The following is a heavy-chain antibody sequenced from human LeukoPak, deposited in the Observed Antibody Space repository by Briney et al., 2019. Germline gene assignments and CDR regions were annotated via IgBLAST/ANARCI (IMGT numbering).Heavy chain of an antibody. J-gene: IGHJ4*02. CDR2: ISGSGAST. CDR1: GFTFSSYA. D-gene: IGHD3-10*01. V-gene: IGHV3-23*01. Sequence: GGSLRLSCAASGFTFSSYAMSWVRQAPGKGLEWVSSISGSGASTYYADSVKGRFTISRDNSKNTLYLQMNSLRAEDTAVYYCAKSLAYYGSGSLSDYWGQGTLVTVSS. CDR3: AKSLAYYGSGSLSDY.